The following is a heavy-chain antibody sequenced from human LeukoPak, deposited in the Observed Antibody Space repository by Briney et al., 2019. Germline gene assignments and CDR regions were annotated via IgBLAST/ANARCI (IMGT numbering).Heavy chain of an antibody. CDR1: GYTFTSYY. Sequence: AASVKVSCKASGYTFTSYYMHWVRQAPGRGLEWMGTINPSGGSTSYAQKFQGRVTMTRDTSTSTVYMELSSLRSEDTAVHYCARDGTSSSWSYPPDYWGQGTLVTVSS. CDR2: INPSGGST. CDR3: ARDGTSSSWSYPPDY. V-gene: IGHV1-46*01. J-gene: IGHJ4*02. D-gene: IGHD6-13*01.